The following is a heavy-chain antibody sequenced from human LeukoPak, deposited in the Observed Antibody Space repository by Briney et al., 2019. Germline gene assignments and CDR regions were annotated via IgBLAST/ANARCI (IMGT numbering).Heavy chain of an antibody. CDR3: TRRLDD. D-gene: IGHD3-16*01. V-gene: IGHV3-48*01. CDR2: ISSSSSTI. Sequence: GGSLRLSCAASGFTFSSYSMNWVRQAPGKGLEWVSYISSSSSTIYYADSVKGRFTISRDNAQNSLYLQMNGLRVEDSAVYYCTRRLDDWGQGTLVTVSS. CDR1: GFTFSSYS. J-gene: IGHJ4*02.